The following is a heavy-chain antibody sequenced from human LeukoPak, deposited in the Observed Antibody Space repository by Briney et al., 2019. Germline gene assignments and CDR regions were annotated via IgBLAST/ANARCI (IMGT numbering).Heavy chain of an antibody. CDR2: INPNSGGT. CDR1: GYTFTGYY. D-gene: IGHD6-19*01. Sequence: GASVTVSCTASGYTFTGYYMHWVRQAPGQGLEWMGWINPNSGGTNYAQKFQGRVTMTRDTSISTAYMELSRLRSDDTAVYYCARPSTGYSSGWYGYWGQGTLVTVSS. CDR3: ARPSTGYSSGWYGY. J-gene: IGHJ4*02. V-gene: IGHV1-2*02.